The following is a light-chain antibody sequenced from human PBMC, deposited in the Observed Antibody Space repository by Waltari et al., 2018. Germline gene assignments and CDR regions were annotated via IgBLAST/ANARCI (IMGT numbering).Light chain of an antibody. CDR3: QQSYSTPRYT. J-gene: IGKJ2*01. CDR1: QSISSY. V-gene: IGKV1-39*01. CDR2: AAS. Sequence: DIQMSQSPYSLSASVGDTFTITCRASQSISSYLNWYQQKPGKAPKLLLYAASSLQSGVPSRFSGSGSGTDFTLTISSLQPEDFATYYCQQSYSTPRYTFGQGTKLEIK.